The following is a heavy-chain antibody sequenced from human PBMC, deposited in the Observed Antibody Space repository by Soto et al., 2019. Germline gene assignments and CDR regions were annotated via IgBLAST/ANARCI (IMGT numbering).Heavy chain of an antibody. Sequence: QVQLVESGGGVVQPGRSLRLSCAASGFTFSSYGMHWVRQAPGKGLEWVALVWYDGGNKYYADSVKGRFTISRDNSKNPLYLQMNSLRDEDTAVYYCGRAAGYSGNDYVYYYGMDVWGQGTTVTVSS. V-gene: IGHV3-33*01. D-gene: IGHD5-12*01. CDR3: GRAAGYSGNDYVYYYGMDV. CDR2: VWYDGGNK. J-gene: IGHJ6*02. CDR1: GFTFSSYG.